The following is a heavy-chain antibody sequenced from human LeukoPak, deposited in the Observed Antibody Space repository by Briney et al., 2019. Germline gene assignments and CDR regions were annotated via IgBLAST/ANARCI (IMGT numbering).Heavy chain of an antibody. V-gene: IGHV3-74*01. Sequence: PGGSLRLSCAASGFTFETYWMHWVRQAPGKGLEWVSCINTDGSSTNYADSVKGRFTISRDNAKNTVYLQMNSLRAEDTAVYYCANGAFRLYYIDVWGKGTTVTVSS. CDR1: GFTFETYW. CDR2: INTDGSST. D-gene: IGHD3-16*01. CDR3: ANGAFRLYYIDV. J-gene: IGHJ6*03.